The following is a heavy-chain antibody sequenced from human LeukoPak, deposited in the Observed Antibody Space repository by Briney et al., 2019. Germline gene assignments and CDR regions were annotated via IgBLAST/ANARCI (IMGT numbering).Heavy chain of an antibody. CDR3: ARVGDLYRAHRVRGLSPDYYYMDV. CDR1: GDSVSSNSAA. Sequence: SQTLSLTCAISGDSVSSNSAAWNWIRQSPSRGLEWLGRTYYRSKWYNDYAVSVKSRITINPDTSKNQFSLQLNSVTPEDTAVYYCARVGDLYRAHRVRGLSPDYYYMDVWGKGTTVTVSS. D-gene: IGHD3-10*01. V-gene: IGHV6-1*01. CDR2: TYYRSKWYN. J-gene: IGHJ6*03.